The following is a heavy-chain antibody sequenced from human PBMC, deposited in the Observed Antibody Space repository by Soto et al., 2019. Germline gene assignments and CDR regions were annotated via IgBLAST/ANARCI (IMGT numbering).Heavy chain of an antibody. CDR3: ARDERVGATPRTPYYYYYGMDV. D-gene: IGHD1-26*01. V-gene: IGHV4-59*01. CDR1: GGSISSYY. J-gene: IGHJ6*02. CDR2: IYYSGST. Sequence: SETLSLTCTVSGGSISSYYWSWIRQPPGKGLEWIGYIYYSGSTNYNPSLKSRVTISVDTSKNQFSLKLSSVTAADTAVYYCARDERVGATPRTPYYYYYGMDVWGQGTTVTVSS.